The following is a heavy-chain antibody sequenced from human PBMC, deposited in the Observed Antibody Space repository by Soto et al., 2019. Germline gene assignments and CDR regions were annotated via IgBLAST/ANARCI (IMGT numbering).Heavy chain of an antibody. Sequence: ASVKVSCKASGYTFTSYGIHWVRQAPGQRLEWMGWINAANGDTKYSPKFRGRVTITRDTSASTAYMELSSLRSEDTAVYYCVRRHVSATGIDWFDPWGQGTLVTVSS. J-gene: IGHJ5*02. V-gene: IGHV1-3*01. CDR1: GYTFTSYG. CDR2: INAANGDT. D-gene: IGHD6-13*01. CDR3: VRRHVSATGIDWFDP.